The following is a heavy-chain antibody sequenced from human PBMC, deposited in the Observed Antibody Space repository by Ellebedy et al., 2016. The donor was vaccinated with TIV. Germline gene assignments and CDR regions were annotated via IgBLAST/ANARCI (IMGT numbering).Heavy chain of an antibody. D-gene: IGHD3-10*01. J-gene: IGHJ6*02. V-gene: IGHV6-1*01. CDR1: GDSVSSNSAA. Sequence: SETLSLTXAISGDSVSSNSAAWNWIRQSPSRGLEWLGRTYYRSKWYNDYAVSVKSRITINPDTSKNQFSLQLNSVTPEDTAVYYCARDSMVRGVIISFIDYYYYGMDVWGQGTTVTVSS. CDR3: ARDSMVRGVIISFIDYYYYGMDV. CDR2: TYYRSKWYN.